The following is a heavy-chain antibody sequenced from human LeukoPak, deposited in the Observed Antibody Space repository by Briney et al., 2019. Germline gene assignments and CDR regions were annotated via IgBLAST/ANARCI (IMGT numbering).Heavy chain of an antibody. CDR2: ISASGGTP. CDR3: AKGVGDPMGATTHLDY. CDR1: GFIFSSCA. V-gene: IGHV3-23*01. J-gene: IGHJ4*02. Sequence: GGSLRPSCAASGFIFSSCAMSWVRQAPGKGLEWVSTISASGGTPYLADSVKGRFTISRDNSKNTLYLQMNSLRAADTAVYYCAKGVGDPMGATTHLDYWGQGILVTVSS. D-gene: IGHD1-26*01.